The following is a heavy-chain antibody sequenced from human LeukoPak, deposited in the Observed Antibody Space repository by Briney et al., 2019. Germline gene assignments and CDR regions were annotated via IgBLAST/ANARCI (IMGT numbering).Heavy chain of an antibody. CDR3: ARDGSGSYVSGYYFDY. CDR1: GGSISSSSYY. CDR2: IYYSGST. D-gene: IGHD1-26*01. V-gene: IGHV4-39*02. J-gene: IGHJ4*02. Sequence: PSGTLSLTCTVSGGSISSSSYYWGWIRQPPGKGLEWIGSIYYSGSTYYNPSLKSRVTISVGTSKNQFSLKLSSVTAADTAVYYCARDGSGSYVSGYYFDYWGQGTLVTVSS.